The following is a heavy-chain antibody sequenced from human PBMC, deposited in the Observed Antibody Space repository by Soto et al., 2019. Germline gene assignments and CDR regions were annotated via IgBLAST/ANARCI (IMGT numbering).Heavy chain of an antibody. J-gene: IGHJ4*02. CDR1: GFTFSSYA. CDR2: ISYDGSNK. CDR3: ARDSRPYSSSSPSGY. V-gene: IGHV3-30-3*01. D-gene: IGHD6-6*01. Sequence: PGGSLRLSCAASGFTFSSYAMHWVRQAPGKGLEWVAVISYDGSNKYYADSVKGRFTISRDNSKNTLYLQMNSLRAEDTAVYYCARDSRPYSSSSPSGYWGQGTLVTVSS.